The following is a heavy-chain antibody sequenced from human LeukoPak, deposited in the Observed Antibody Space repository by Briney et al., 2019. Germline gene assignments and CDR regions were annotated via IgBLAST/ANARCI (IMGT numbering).Heavy chain of an antibody. V-gene: IGHV4-38-2*02. CDR2: IYHSGST. CDR1: GYPISSGYY. J-gene: IGHJ4*02. CDR3: AREAGDY. Sequence: SETLSLTCTVSGYPISSGYYWGWIRQPPGKGLEWIGSIYHSGSTYYNPSLKSRVTISVDTSKNQFSLKLSSVTAADTAVYYCAREAGDYWGQGTLVTVSS.